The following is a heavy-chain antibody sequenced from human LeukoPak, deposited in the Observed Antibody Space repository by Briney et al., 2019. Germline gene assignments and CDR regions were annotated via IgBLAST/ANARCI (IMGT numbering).Heavy chain of an antibody. V-gene: IGHV3-23*01. D-gene: IGHD3-10*01. CDR3: AKDQIGVLPDAFDI. J-gene: IGHJ3*02. CDR2: ISAGGGST. CDR1: GFTFSDYA. Sequence: GGSLRLSCAASGFTFSDYAMRWVRQAPGKGMEWVTSISAGGGSTLYADSVKARFTISRDNSENTLFLQMNSLRADDAAVYYCAKDQIGVLPDAFDIWGQGTMVSVSS.